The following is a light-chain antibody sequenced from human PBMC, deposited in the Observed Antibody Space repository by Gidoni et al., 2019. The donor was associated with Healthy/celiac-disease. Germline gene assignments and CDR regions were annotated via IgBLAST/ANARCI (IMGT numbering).Light chain of an antibody. J-gene: IGKJ3*01. CDR3: QKYNSAPRG. CDR1: QAIRNY. V-gene: IGKV1-27*01. Sequence: DIQMTDSPSSLSASVGYRVTITCRPSQAIRNYLAWYQQKPGKVPKLLIYAASTLQSGVPSRFSGSGSGTDFTLTISSLQAEDVATYYCQKYNSAPRGFGPGTKVDIK. CDR2: AAS.